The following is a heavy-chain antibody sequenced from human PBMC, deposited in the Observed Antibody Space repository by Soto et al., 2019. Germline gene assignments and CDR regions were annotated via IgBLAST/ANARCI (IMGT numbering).Heavy chain of an antibody. D-gene: IGHD3-3*01. J-gene: IGHJ5*02. V-gene: IGHV3-23*01. CDR1: GFTFTSYA. Sequence: GGSLRLSCAASGFTFTSYAMSWVRQAPGKGLEWVSTISGSGGSTYYADSVKGRFTISRDNSKNTLYMHMNSLRAEDTAVYYCARGLSGPPLNCFDPWGQGTLVTVAS. CDR3: ARGLSGPPLNCFDP. CDR2: ISGSGGST.